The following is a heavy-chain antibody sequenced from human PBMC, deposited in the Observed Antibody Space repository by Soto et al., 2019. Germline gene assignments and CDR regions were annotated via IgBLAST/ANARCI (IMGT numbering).Heavy chain of an antibody. V-gene: IGHV4-34*01. CDR2: INHSGST. CDR3: ARRGRAYDFWSGLRYGMDV. J-gene: IGHJ6*02. Sequence: SETLSLTCAVYGGSFSGYYWSWIRQPPGKGLEWIGEINHSGSTNYNPSLKSRVTISVDTSKNQFSLKLSSVTAADTAVYYCARRGRAYDFWSGLRYGMDVWGQGTTVTVSS. D-gene: IGHD3-3*01. CDR1: GGSFSGYY.